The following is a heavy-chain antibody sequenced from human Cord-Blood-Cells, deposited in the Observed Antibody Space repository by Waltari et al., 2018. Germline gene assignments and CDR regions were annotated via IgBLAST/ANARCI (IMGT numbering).Heavy chain of an antibody. Sequence: QVQLVQSGAEVKKPGASVKGSCKASGYTFTSSGISWVRQAPGQGLAGMGWISAYNGNTNYAQKLQGRVTMTTDTSTSTAYMELRSLRSDDTAVYYCARDIQVGASNWFDPWGQGTLVTVSS. CDR3: ARDIQVGASNWFDP. D-gene: IGHD1-26*01. V-gene: IGHV1-18*04. CDR1: GYTFTSSG. J-gene: IGHJ5*02. CDR2: ISAYNGNT.